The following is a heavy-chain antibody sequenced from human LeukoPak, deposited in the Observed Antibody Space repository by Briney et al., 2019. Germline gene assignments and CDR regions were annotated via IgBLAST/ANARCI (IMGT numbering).Heavy chain of an antibody. CDR3: ATDHLPAGAPGYYMDV. CDR2: IYNSGIT. Sequence: SETLSLTCTVSGGSVSSHFWSWIRQPPGKGLEWIGYIYNSGITNYNPSLKSRVTMSVDTSKNQFSLMLRSVTAADTAVYYCATDHLPAGAPGYYMDVWGKGTTVTVSS. V-gene: IGHV4-59*02. J-gene: IGHJ6*03. CDR1: GGSVSSHF. D-gene: IGHD4/OR15-4a*01.